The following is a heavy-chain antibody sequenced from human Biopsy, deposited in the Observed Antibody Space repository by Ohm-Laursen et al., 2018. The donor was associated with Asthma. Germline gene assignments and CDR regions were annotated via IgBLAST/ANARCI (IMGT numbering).Heavy chain of an antibody. J-gene: IGHJ6*02. CDR3: ARAVDYSHYYGIDV. D-gene: IGHD3-10*01. CDR2: ISVYNGNT. CDR1: GYTFNSAG. V-gene: IGHV1-18*01. Sequence: GAPVKVSCKTSGYTFNSAGITWVRQAPGQGLEWMGWISVYNGNTKVAQKLQDRVTMITDTSTSTACMELRSLRSDDTAVYFCARAVDYSHYYGIDVWGQGTTVTVS.